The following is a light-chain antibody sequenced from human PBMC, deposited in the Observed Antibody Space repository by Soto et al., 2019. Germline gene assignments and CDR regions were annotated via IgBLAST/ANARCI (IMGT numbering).Light chain of an antibody. Sequence: DIQMTQSPSTLSASVGDRVSITCRASQSVRSWLAWYQQKPGKAPKVLIFDASSLKSGGPSRFSGSGSGTEFTLTISNLQPDDFATYYCQQYDSYSSGPFGQGTKVDI. CDR2: DAS. CDR3: QQYDSYSSGP. J-gene: IGKJ1*01. V-gene: IGKV1-5*01. CDR1: QSVRSW.